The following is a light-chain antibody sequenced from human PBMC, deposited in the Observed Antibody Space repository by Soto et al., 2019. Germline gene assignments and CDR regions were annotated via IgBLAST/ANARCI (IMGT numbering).Light chain of an antibody. Sequence: QSALTQPPSVSGSPGQSVTISCTGTSSDVGTYKRVSWFQQPPGTAPKLIIYEVSNRPSGVPDRFSGSKSGNTASLSISGLRAEAEADYYCSSYTSSSTSSHTWVFGGGTKLTVL. V-gene: IGLV2-18*02. CDR1: SSDVGTYKR. J-gene: IGLJ3*02. CDR3: SSYTSSSTSSHTWV. CDR2: EVS.